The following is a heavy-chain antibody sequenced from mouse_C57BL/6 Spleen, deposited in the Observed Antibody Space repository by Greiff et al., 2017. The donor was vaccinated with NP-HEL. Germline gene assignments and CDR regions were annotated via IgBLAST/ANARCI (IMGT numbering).Heavy chain of an antibody. D-gene: IGHD1-1*01. CDR1: GYTFTSYW. CDR2: IDPSDSET. Sequence: VQLQQPGAELVRPGSSVKLSCKASGYTFTSYWMHWVKQRPIQGLEWIGNIDPSDSETHYNQKFKDKATLTVDKSSSTAYMQLSSLTSEDSAVYYCARSTRVVAPYAMDYWGQGTSVTVSS. V-gene: IGHV1-52*01. J-gene: IGHJ4*01. CDR3: ARSTRVVAPYAMDY.